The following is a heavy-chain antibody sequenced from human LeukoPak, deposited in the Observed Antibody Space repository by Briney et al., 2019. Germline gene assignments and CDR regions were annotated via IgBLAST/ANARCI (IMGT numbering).Heavy chain of an antibody. CDR2: INSDGSST. Sequence: GGSLRLSCAASGFTFSSYWMSWVRQAPGKGLEWVSRINSDGSSTSYADSVRGRFTISRDNAKNTLYLQMNSLRAEDTAVYYCARVWGDLDYWGQGTLVTVSS. CDR3: ARVWGDLDY. V-gene: IGHV3-74*01. D-gene: IGHD7-27*01. J-gene: IGHJ4*02. CDR1: GFTFSSYW.